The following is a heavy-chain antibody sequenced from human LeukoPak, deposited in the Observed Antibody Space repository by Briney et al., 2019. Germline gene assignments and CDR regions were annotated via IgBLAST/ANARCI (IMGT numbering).Heavy chain of an antibody. CDR2: IIPIFGTA. J-gene: IGHJ4*02. CDR3: VRSYYDILTGYLSPYYFDY. V-gene: IGHV1-69*06. Sequence: SVKVSCKASGGTFSSYAISWVRQAPGQGLEWMGGIIPIFGTANYAQKFQGRVTITADKSTSTAYMELSSLRSEDTAVYYCVRSYYDILTGYLSPYYFDYWGQGTLVTVSS. D-gene: IGHD3-9*01. CDR1: GGTFSSYA.